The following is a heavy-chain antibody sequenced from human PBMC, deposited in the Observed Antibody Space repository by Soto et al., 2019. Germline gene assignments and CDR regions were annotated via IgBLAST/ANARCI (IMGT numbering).Heavy chain of an antibody. CDR3: AKEPYYDSSPPLFDY. CDR1: GFTFSSYA. Sequence: XGSLRLSCAASGFTFSSYALSWVRQAPGKGLEWVSAISGSGGSTYYADSVKGRFTISRDNSKNTLYLQMNSLRAEDTAVYYCAKEPYYDSSPPLFDYWGQGTLVTVSS. V-gene: IGHV3-23*01. CDR2: ISGSGGST. J-gene: IGHJ4*02. D-gene: IGHD3-22*01.